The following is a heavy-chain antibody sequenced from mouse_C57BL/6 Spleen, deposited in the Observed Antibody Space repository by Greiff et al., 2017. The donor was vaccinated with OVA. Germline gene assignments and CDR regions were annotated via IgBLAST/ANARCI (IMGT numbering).Heavy chain of an antibody. Sequence: QVQLQQPGAELVKPGASVKLSCKASGYTFTSYWMHWVNQRPGQGLEWIGMIHPNSGSTNYNEKFKGKATLTVDKSSSTAYMQLSSLTSEDSAVYYCARDPTLYGSSYNFDYWGQGTTLTVSS. D-gene: IGHD1-1*01. CDR2: IHPNSGST. CDR3: ARDPTLYGSSYNFDY. V-gene: IGHV1-64*01. J-gene: IGHJ2*01. CDR1: GYTFTSYW.